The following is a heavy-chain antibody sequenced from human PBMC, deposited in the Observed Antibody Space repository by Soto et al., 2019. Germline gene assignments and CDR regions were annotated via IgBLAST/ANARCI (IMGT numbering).Heavy chain of an antibody. V-gene: IGHV3-30-3*01. CDR2: ISYDGSNK. J-gene: IGHJ4*02. CDR1: GFTFSRYA. D-gene: IGHD3-3*01. Sequence: WGSLRLSCAASGFTFSRYAMHWVRQAPGKGLEWVAVISYDGSNKYYADSVKGRFTISRDNSKNTLYLQMNSLRAEDTAVYYCARDKRDLRFLEWSYYFDYWGQGTLVTVSS. CDR3: ARDKRDLRFLEWSYYFDY.